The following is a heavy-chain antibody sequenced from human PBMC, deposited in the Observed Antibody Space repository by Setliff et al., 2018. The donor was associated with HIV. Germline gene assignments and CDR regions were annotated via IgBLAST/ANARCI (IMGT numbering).Heavy chain of an antibody. CDR2: ISVYNGNT. D-gene: IGHD5-12*01. J-gene: IGHJ4*02. Sequence: ASVKVSCKASGYTFTSYGISWVRQAPGQGLEWMGWISVYNGNTNYAQNLQGRVTMTTDTSTSTAYMELRSLRSDDTAVYYCTTEGGTGYDFAFFDNWGQGTLVTVSS. V-gene: IGHV1-18*01. CDR3: TTEGGTGYDFAFFDN. CDR1: GYTFTSYG.